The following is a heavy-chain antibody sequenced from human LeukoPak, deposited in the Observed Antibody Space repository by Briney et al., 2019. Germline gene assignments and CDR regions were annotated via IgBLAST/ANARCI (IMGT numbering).Heavy chain of an antibody. CDR2: IYYSGST. CDR1: GGSISSSSYY. V-gene: IGHV4-39*01. D-gene: IGHD4-17*01. Sequence: SEALSLTCTVSGGSISSSSYYWGWIRQPPGKGLEWIGSIYYSGSTYYNPSLKSRVTISVDTSKNQFSLKLSSVTAADTAVYYCARGAETTVKDFDYWGQGTLVTVSS. J-gene: IGHJ4*02. CDR3: ARGAETTVKDFDY.